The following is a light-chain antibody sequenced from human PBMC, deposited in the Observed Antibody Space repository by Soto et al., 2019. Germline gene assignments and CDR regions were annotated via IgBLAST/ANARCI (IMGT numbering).Light chain of an antibody. Sequence: EIVLTQSPATLSLSPGERATLTCRASQSVGSYLVWYQQKPGQAPRLLIQDASNRATGIPARFSGSGSGTDFTLTISSLEPEDSAVYYCQQRTNWPTFGQGTRLEIK. V-gene: IGKV3-11*01. CDR3: QQRTNWPT. J-gene: IGKJ5*01. CDR1: QSVGSY. CDR2: DAS.